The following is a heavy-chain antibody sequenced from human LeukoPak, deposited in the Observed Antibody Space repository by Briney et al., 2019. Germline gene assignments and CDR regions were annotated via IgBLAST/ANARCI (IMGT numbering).Heavy chain of an antibody. CDR2: IKEDGSEV. CDR3: AKDPSSSWYFDY. D-gene: IGHD6-13*01. J-gene: IGHJ4*02. V-gene: IGHV3-7*01. Sequence: GGSLRPSCAASGFTFSNFWMSWVRQAPGKGLEWVANIKEDGSEVYYVGSVRGRFTISRDNSKNTLYLQMNSLRAEDTAVYYCAKDPSSSWYFDYWGQGTLVTVSS. CDR1: GFTFSNFW.